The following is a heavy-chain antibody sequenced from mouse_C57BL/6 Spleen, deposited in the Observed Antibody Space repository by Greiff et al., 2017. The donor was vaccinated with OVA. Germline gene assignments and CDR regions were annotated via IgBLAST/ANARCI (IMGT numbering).Heavy chain of an antibody. CDR3: ARARVYDYDGGGYAMDY. D-gene: IGHD2-4*01. CDR2: INPSTGGT. V-gene: IGHV1-42*01. CDR1: GYSFTGYY. J-gene: IGHJ4*01. Sequence: EVQLQQSGPELVKPGASVKISCKASGYSFTGYYMNWVKQSPEKSLEWIGEINPSTGGTTYNQKFKAKATLTVDKSSSTAYMQLKSLTSEDSAVYYCARARVYDYDGGGYAMDYWGQGTSVTVSS.